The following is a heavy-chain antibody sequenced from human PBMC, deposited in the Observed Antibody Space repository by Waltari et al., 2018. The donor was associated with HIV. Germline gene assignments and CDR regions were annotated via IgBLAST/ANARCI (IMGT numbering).Heavy chain of an antibody. CDR1: GYTFTSYG. J-gene: IGHJ5*02. CDR2: ISAYNGIT. Sequence: QVQLVQSGAEVKKPGASVKVSCKASGYTFTSYGISWVRQAPGQGLEWMGWISAYNGITNDAQTLQGRVTMTTDTSTSTAYMELRSLRSDDTAVDYCARVGCSSASCYNGWFDPWGQGTLVTVSS. V-gene: IGHV1-18*01. D-gene: IGHD2-2*02. CDR3: ARVGCSSASCYNGWFDP.